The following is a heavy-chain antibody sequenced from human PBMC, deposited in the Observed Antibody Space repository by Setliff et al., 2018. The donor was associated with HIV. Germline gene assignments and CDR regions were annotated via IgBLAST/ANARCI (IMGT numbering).Heavy chain of an antibody. J-gene: IGHJ3*02. Sequence: SETLSLTCSVSGGSMSTYYWSWIRQPAGKRLEWIGRVYTSGSTIYNPSLRSRVTMSVDTSKSQFSLKLNSVAAADTAVYYCARRGDSSSYLYAFEIWGQGTMVTVSS. CDR3: ARRGDSSSYLYAFEI. V-gene: IGHV4-4*07. CDR1: GGSMSTYY. D-gene: IGHD3-22*01. CDR2: VYTSGST.